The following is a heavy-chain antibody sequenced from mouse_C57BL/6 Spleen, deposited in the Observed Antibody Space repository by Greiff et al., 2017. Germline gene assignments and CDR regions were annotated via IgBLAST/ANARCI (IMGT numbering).Heavy chain of an antibody. CDR3: ARDEWLGGCDY. V-gene: IGHV7-3*01. Sequence: EVQLVESGGGLVQPGGSLSLSCAASGFTFTDYYMSWVRQPPGKALEWLGFIRNTANGYTTAYSASVKGRFTISRDNSQSILYLQMNALRAEDSATYYCARDEWLGGCDYWGQGTTLTVSS. D-gene: IGHD1-3*01. CDR1: GFTFTDYY. CDR2: IRNTANGYTT. J-gene: IGHJ2*01.